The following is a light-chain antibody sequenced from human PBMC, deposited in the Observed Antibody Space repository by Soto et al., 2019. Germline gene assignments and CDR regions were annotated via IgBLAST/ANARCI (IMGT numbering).Light chain of an antibody. V-gene: IGKV1-27*01. CDR1: QDVGIY. CDR2: SAS. Sequence: IQMTQSPSSLSASVGDRVTITCRASQDVGIYLAWYQQRPGTVPKLLIYSASTLQSGFHSRFSGSGSGTDFTLTISSLQPEDVATYYCQRYNSVPVAFGQGTRLEIK. J-gene: IGKJ5*01. CDR3: QRYNSVPVA.